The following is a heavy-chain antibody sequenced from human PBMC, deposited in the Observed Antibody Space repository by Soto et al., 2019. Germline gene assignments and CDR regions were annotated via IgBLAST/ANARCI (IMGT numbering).Heavy chain of an antibody. CDR1: GYTFTGYY. V-gene: IGHV1-2*04. D-gene: IGHD3-22*01. CDR2: INPNSGGT. CDR3: ARDLSPESYYDSSGYYSTGGYYGMDV. Sequence: ASVEVSCKASGYTFTGYYMHWVRQAPGQGLEWMGWINPNSGGTNYAQKFQGWVTMTRDTSISTAYMELSRLRSGDTAVYYCARDLSPESYYDSSGYYSTGGYYGMDVWGQGTTVTVSS. J-gene: IGHJ6*02.